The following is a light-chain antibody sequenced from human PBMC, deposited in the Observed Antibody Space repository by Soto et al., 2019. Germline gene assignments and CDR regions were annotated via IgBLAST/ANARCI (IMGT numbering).Light chain of an antibody. CDR2: AAS. CDR3: QQADSFTT. Sequence: DIQMTQSPSSVSASVGDRVTITCRASQGIGTWLAWYQQKPGKAPKLLIYAASSLQSGVPSRFSGSGSGTDFTLTISGLQPEDFATYFCQQADSFTTFGPGTTVNIK. J-gene: IGKJ3*01. CDR1: QGIGTW. V-gene: IGKV1-12*01.